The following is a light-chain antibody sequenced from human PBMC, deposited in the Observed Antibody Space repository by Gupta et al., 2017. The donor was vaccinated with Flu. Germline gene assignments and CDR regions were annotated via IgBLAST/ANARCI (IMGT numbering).Light chain of an antibody. V-gene: IGKV1-5*03. Sequence: DIQMTQSPSTLSASVGDRVTITCRASQSISNWLAWYQQKPGKAPKLLIYKSSSLESGVPSRFSGSGSGTEFTLTIRSLQPDDFATYYCQQYVSYSGTFGQGTKVDIK. J-gene: IGKJ1*01. CDR2: KSS. CDR3: QQYVSYSGT. CDR1: QSISNW.